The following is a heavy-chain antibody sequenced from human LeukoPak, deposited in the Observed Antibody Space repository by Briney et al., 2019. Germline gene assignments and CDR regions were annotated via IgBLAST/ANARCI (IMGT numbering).Heavy chain of an antibody. CDR2: ISSSSSYI. J-gene: IGHJ4*02. Sequence: PGGSLRLSCAASGFTFSSYSMNWVRQAPGKGLEWVSSISSSSSYIYYADSVKGRFTISRDNAKNSLYLQMNSLRAEDTAVYYCARDPGYCTGGSCYFYDYWGQGTLVTVSS. CDR3: ARDPGYCTGGSCYFYDY. CDR1: GFTFSSYS. V-gene: IGHV3-21*01. D-gene: IGHD2-15*01.